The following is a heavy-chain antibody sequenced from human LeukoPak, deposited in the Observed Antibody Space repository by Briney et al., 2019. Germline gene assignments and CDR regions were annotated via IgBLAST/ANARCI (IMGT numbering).Heavy chain of an antibody. CDR3: ARLRYCTNGVCP. D-gene: IGHD2-8*01. V-gene: IGHV4-34*01. CDR2: INHSGST. J-gene: IGHJ5*02. CDR1: GGSFSGYY. Sequence: SETLSLTCAVYGGSFSGYYWSWIRQPPGKGLEWIGEINHSGSTNYNPSLKSRVTISVDASKNQFSLKLSSVAAADTAVYYCARLRYCTNGVCPWGQGTLVTVTS.